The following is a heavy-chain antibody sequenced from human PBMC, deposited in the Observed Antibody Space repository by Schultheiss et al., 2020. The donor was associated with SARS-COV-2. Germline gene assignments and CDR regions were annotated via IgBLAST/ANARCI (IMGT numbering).Heavy chain of an antibody. D-gene: IGHD6-19*01. CDR1: GGSISNRNYY. J-gene: IGHJ4*03. Sequence: SETLSLTCSLSGGSISNRNYYWGWIRQPPGKGLEWIGSIYYSGSTYYNPSLESRVTISVDTSKNQFSLKLTSVTAADTAVYYCARPGIGWETYYFDLWGQGTTVTVSS. CDR3: ARPGIGWETYYFDL. V-gene: IGHV4-39*01. CDR2: IYYSGST.